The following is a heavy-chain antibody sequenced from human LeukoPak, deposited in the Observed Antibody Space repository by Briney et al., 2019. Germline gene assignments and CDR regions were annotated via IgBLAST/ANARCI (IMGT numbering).Heavy chain of an antibody. Sequence: GGSLRLSCAASGFTFDDYGMSWVRQALGKGLEWVSGINWNGGSTGYADSVKGRFTISRDNAKNSLYLQMNSLRAEDTALYHCARAVVGATSHDAFDIWGQGTMVTVSS. CDR2: INWNGGST. CDR3: ARAVVGATSHDAFDI. V-gene: IGHV3-20*01. D-gene: IGHD1-26*01. J-gene: IGHJ3*02. CDR1: GFTFDDYG.